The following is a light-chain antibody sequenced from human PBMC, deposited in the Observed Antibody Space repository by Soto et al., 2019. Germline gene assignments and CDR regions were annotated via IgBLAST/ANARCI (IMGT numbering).Light chain of an antibody. CDR3: SAYNNSLNVSV. J-gene: IGLJ1*01. CDR2: DVS. Sequence: QSALTQPASLSGTPGQSITISCSGSSSDIGSYNYVSWYQHHSGTAPKLMIYDVSNRPSGVSNRFSGSKSGNTASLTITGLQSEDEADYYCSAYNNSLNVSVFGRGTKLTVL. V-gene: IGLV2-14*03. CDR1: SSDIGSYNY.